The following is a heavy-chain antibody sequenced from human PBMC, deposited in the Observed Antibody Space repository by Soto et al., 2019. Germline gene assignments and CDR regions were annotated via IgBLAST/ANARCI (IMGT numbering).Heavy chain of an antibody. CDR2: IYYSGST. CDR1: GGSFSGYY. D-gene: IGHD7-27*01. J-gene: IGHJ2*01. CDR3: ARWGSRIGYFDL. Sequence: QVQLQQWGAGLLKPSETLSLTCAVYGGSFSGYYWSWIRQPPGKGLEWIGYIYYSGSTYYNPSLKSRVTISVDTSKNQFSLKLSSVTAADTAVYYCARWGSRIGYFDLWGRGTLVTVSS. V-gene: IGHV4-34*01.